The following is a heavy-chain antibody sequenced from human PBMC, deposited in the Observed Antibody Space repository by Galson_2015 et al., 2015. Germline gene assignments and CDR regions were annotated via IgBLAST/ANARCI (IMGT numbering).Heavy chain of an antibody. J-gene: IGHJ4*02. CDR3: ARVGDFWSGYPHFDY. D-gene: IGHD3-3*01. V-gene: IGHV4-59*01. CDR2: IYYSGST. CDR1: GFTFSSYA. Sequence: LRLSCAASGFTFSSYAMSWVRQAPGKGLEWIGYIYYSGSTNYNPSLKSRVTISVDTSKNQFSLKLSSVTAADTAVYYCARVGDFWSGYPHFDYWGQGTLVTVSS.